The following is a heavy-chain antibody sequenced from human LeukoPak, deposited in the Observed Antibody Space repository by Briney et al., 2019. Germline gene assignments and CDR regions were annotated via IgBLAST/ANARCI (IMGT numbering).Heavy chain of an antibody. CDR1: GFTFSSYS. Sequence: PGGSLRLSCAVSGFTFSSYSMNWVRQAPGKGLEWVSYISSSSSSIYYPDSVKGRFTVSRDNGENSLYLQMNSLRAEDTAVYYCARGDYYYYYYMDVWGKGTTVSVSS. CDR3: ARGDYYYYYYMDV. V-gene: IGHV3-48*04. J-gene: IGHJ6*03. CDR2: ISSSSSSI.